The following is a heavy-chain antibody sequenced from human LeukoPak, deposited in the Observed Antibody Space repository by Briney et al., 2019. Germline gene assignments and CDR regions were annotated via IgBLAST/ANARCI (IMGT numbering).Heavy chain of an antibody. CDR3: ARDSVTNSLDY. CDR1: GYTFTAYY. D-gene: IGHD4-11*01. V-gene: IGHV1-2*02. CDR2: INPNSGGT. Sequence: APVKVSCKASGYTFTAYYMHWVRQAPGQGLEWMGWINPNSGGTNYAQKFQGRVTMTRDTSISTAYMELSRLRSDDTAVYYCARDSVTNSLDYWGQGTLVTVSS. J-gene: IGHJ4*02.